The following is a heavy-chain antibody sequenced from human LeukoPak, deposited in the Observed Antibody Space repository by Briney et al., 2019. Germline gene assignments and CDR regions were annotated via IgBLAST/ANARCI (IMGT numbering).Heavy chain of an antibody. V-gene: IGHV3-23*01. CDR3: AKDWTTVVTPKGHYFDS. Sequence: GGSLRLSCAASGFTFNNYAMSWVRQAPGKGLEWVSGIITTGGSTYYADSVKGRFAISRDNSNNPLYLQMNSLRGEDTAVYYCAKDWTTVVTPKGHYFDSWGQGTLVTVSS. J-gene: IGHJ4*02. D-gene: IGHD4-23*01. CDR2: IITTGGST. CDR1: GFTFNNYA.